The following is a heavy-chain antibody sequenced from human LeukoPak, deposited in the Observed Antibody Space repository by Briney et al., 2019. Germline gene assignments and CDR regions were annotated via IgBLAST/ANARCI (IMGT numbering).Heavy chain of an antibody. CDR1: GFTFSSYA. CDR3: ARLYYGSSGGDAFDI. CDR2: ISGSGGST. D-gene: IGHD3-22*01. Sequence: GGSLRLSCAASGFTFSSYAMSWVRQAPGKGLEWVSAISGSGGSTYYADSVEGRFTISRDNSKNTLYLQMNSLRAEDTAVYYCARLYYGSSGGDAFDIWGQGTMVTVSS. V-gene: IGHV3-23*01. J-gene: IGHJ3*02.